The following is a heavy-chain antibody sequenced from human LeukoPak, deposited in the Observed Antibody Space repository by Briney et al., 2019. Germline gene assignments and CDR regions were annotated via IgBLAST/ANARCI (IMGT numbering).Heavy chain of an antibody. CDR3: ASHCSSTSCPPGAFDI. CDR2: IYTSGST. D-gene: IGHD2-2*01. J-gene: IGHJ3*02. Sequence: PSETLSLTCTVSGGSISSYYWGWIRQPAGKGLEWIGRIYTSGSTNYNPSLKSRVTMSVDTSKNQFSLKLSSVTAADTAVYYCASHCSSTSCPPGAFDIWGQGTMVTVSS. V-gene: IGHV4-4*07. CDR1: GGSISSYY.